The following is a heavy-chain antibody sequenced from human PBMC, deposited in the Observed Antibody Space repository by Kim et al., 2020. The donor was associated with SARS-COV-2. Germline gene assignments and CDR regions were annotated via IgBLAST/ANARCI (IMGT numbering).Heavy chain of an antibody. V-gene: IGHV4-39*01. Sequence: SETLSLTCTVSGGSISSSSYYWGWIRQPPGKGLEWIGSIYYSGSTYYNPSLKSRVTISVDTSKNQFSLKLSSVTAADTAVYYCARHGHWDTAFYYYYYYGMDVWGQGTTVTVSS. D-gene: IGHD5-18*01. CDR1: GGSISSSSYY. CDR2: IYYSGST. J-gene: IGHJ6*02. CDR3: ARHGHWDTAFYYYYYYGMDV.